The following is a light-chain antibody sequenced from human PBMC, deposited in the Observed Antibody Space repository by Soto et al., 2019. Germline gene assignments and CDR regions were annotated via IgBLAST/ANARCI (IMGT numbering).Light chain of an antibody. Sequence: EIVLTQSPGTLSLSSGERATLSCRASQSVRSNYLAWYQQKPGQAPRLLIYVASSRATGIPDRFGGSGSGTVFTLTISRLEPEDFAVYYCQQYASSPLTFGGGTTVEIK. V-gene: IGKV3-20*01. CDR1: QSVRSNY. CDR2: VAS. CDR3: QQYASSPLT. J-gene: IGKJ4*01.